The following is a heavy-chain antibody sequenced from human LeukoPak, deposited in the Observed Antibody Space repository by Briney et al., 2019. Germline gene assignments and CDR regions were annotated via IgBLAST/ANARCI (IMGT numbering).Heavy chain of an antibody. CDR2: INANSSGT. CDR3: ARVGGATTFYFDY. J-gene: IGHJ4*02. D-gene: IGHD1-26*01. Sequence: ASVNVSCMASGYTFTGYYMHWVRQAPGQGVEWMGWINANSSGTTYAQKSPGRVTMTRDTSISTAYMELSRLRSDDTAVYYCARVGGATTFYFDYWGQGTLVTVSS. CDR1: GYTFTGYY. V-gene: IGHV1-2*02.